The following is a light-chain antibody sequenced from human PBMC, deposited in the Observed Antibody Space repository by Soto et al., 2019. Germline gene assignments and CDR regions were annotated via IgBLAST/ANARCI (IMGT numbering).Light chain of an antibody. J-gene: IGLJ1*01. CDR2: ENN. CDR1: SSNIGNNY. CDR3: GTWDSSLSFYV. Sequence: QSVLTQPPSVSAAPGQKVTISCSGSSSNIGNNYVSCYQQLPGTAPQLLIYENNKRPSGIPDRFSGSKSGTSATLGITGLQTGDEADYYCGTWDSSLSFYVFGAGTKLTVL. V-gene: IGLV1-51*02.